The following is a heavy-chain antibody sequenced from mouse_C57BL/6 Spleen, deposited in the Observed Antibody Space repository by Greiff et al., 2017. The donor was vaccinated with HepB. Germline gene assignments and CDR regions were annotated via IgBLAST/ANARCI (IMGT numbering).Heavy chain of an antibody. J-gene: IGHJ3*01. CDR3: ARWDSNLDY. CDR1: GYSFTGYY. D-gene: IGHD2-5*01. CDR2: INPSTGGT. Sequence: EVQLQESGPELVKPGASVKISCKASGYSFTGYYMHWVKQSSEKSLEWIGEINPSTGGTSYNQKFKGKATLTVDKSSSTAYMQLKSLTSEDSAVYYCARWDSNLDYWGQGTLVTVSA. V-gene: IGHV1-43*01.